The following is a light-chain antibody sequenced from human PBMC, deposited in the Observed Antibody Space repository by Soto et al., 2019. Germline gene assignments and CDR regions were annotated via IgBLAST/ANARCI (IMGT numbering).Light chain of an antibody. J-gene: IGKJ1*01. CDR1: QSISSW. CDR2: AAS. CDR3: QQNYRATPWT. V-gene: IGKV1-5*01. Sequence: DIQMTQSPSTLSASVGDRVTITCRASQSISSWLAWYQQKPGKAPKLLINAASSLERGVPSRFSGGGSGTDFTLNISSLQPDDFATYYCQQNYRATPWTFGQGTKVDIK.